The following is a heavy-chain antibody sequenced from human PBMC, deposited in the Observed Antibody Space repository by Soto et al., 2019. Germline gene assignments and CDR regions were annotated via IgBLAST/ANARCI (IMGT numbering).Heavy chain of an antibody. CDR2: IYYTGNT. V-gene: IGHV4-31*03. Sequence: KTSETLSLTCTVSGGSITRGYYWSWIRQHPGKGPEWIGFIYYTGNTFYNPSLKSRLTISVDTSKKQFSLELTSVTAADTAVYYCARVFDSSGFYYIFDYWGQGTLVTVSS. CDR3: ARVFDSSGFYYIFDY. CDR1: GGSITRGYY. J-gene: IGHJ4*02. D-gene: IGHD3-22*01.